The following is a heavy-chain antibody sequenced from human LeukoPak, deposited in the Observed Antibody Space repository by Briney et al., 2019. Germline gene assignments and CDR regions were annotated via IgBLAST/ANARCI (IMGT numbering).Heavy chain of an antibody. J-gene: IGHJ6*03. V-gene: IGHV3-48*03. D-gene: IGHD6-13*01. CDR2: ISSSGSTI. CDR3: AKYSSSWPHYYYMDV. CDR1: GFTFSSYE. Sequence: GGSLRLSCAASGFTFSSYEMNWVRQAPGKGLEWVSYISSSGSTIYYADSVKGRFTISRDNSKNTLYLQMNSLRAEDTAVYYCAKYSSSWPHYYYMDVWGKGTTVTVSS.